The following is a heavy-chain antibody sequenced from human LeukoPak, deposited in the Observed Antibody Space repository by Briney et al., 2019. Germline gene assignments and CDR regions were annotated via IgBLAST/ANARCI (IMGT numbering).Heavy chain of an antibody. J-gene: IGHJ3*02. CDR2: ISSSSNYI. V-gene: IGHV3-21*06. CDR1: GFTFSSHS. CDR3: ARALKPSGSSGTTYAFDI. Sequence: NPGGSLRLSXAASGFTFSSHSMTWVCQAPGKGLEWVSSISSSSNYIYYADSVKGRFTISRDNAKNSVSLQMNSLRAEDTAVYYCARALKPSGSSGTTYAFDIWGQGAMVTVSS. D-gene: IGHD6-25*01.